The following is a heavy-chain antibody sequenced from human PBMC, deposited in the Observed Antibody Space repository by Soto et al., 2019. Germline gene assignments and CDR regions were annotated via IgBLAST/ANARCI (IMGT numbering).Heavy chain of an antibody. CDR2: ISPYDDKT. D-gene: IGHD3-16*01. J-gene: IGHJ6*02. Sequence: ASVKVSCKASGYTFIRYGISWVRQAPGQGFEWMGWISPYDDKTIYAQKLQGRVIMTTDTSTRIVSMELRGLKSDDTAVYYCARGGYYDNSWGKLNHYGLDVWGQGTSVTVSS. CDR3: ARGGYYDNSWGKLNHYGLDV. CDR1: GYTFIRYG. V-gene: IGHV1-18*01.